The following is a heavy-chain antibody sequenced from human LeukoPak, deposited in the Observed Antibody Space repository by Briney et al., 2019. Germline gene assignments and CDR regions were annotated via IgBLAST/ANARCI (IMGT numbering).Heavy chain of an antibody. CDR3: AKDREGTIAHYFDY. Sequence: NPGGSLRLSCAASGFTFSSYSVNWVRQAPGKGLEWVSSISSTSSYIYYADSVKGRFTISRDNAKNSLFLQMNSLRAEDTAVYYCAKDREGTIAHYFDYWGQGTLVTVSS. CDR1: GFTFSSYS. CDR2: ISSTSSYI. J-gene: IGHJ4*02. D-gene: IGHD1-7*01. V-gene: IGHV3-21*04.